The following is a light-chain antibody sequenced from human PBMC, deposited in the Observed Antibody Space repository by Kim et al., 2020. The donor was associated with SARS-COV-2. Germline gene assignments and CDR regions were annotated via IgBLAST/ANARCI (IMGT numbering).Light chain of an antibody. CDR2: GAS. V-gene: IGKV3-15*01. J-gene: IGKJ1*01. CDR3: QQYNNWPPRGT. Sequence: PGERATLSCRASQSVSSNLAWYQQKPGQAPRLIIYGASTRATVIPARFSGSGSGTEFTLTISSLQSEDFAVYYCQQYNNWPPRGTFGQGTKVDIK. CDR1: QSVSSN.